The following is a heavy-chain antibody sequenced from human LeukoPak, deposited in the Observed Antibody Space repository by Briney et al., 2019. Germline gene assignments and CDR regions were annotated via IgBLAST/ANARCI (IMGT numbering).Heavy chain of an antibody. V-gene: IGHV3-7*05. D-gene: IGHD6-19*01. CDR2: IKQDGSEK. J-gene: IGHJ4*02. CDR1: GFTFSNFY. CDR3: ARGPVYSGGRGLDY. Sequence: PGGSLRLSCAASGFTFSNFYMSWVRQAPGKGLEWVANIKQDGSEKYYVDSVKGRFTISRDNAKNSLYLQMNSLRAEDTAVYYCARGPVYSGGRGLDYWGQGTLVTVSS.